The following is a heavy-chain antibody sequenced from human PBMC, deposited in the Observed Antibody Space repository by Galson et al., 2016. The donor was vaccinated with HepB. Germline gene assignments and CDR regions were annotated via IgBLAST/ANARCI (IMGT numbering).Heavy chain of an antibody. J-gene: IGHJ2*01. V-gene: IGHV1-69*13. CDR3: ARVTGGDNWYFDL. CDR2: IVPALAVS. D-gene: IGHD2-21*01. CDR1: GGTFGTRT. Sequence: VKVSCKASGGTFGTRTVGWVRQAPGRGLEWLGGIVPALAVSTSAQTFQDRITFDADESTATVFMTLASLTLEDTAVYYCARVTGGDNWYFDLWGRGTQVIVS.